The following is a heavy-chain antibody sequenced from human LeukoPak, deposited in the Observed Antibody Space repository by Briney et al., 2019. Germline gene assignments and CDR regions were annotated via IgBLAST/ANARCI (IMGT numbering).Heavy chain of an antibody. CDR1: GYTFTSYY. CDR2: INPSGGST. V-gene: IGHV1-46*01. Sequence: ASVKVSCKASGYTFTSYYMHWVRQAPGQGLEWMGIINPSGGSTSYAQKFQGRVTMTRDMSTSTVYMELSSLRSEDTAVYYCARSIVVVPAAIHALDYWGQGTLVTVSS. D-gene: IGHD2-2*02. J-gene: IGHJ4*02. CDR3: ARSIVVVPAAIHALDY.